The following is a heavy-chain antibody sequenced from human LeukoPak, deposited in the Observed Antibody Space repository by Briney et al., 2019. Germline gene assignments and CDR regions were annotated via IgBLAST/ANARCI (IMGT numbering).Heavy chain of an antibody. CDR3: ARVSNKGSGSHGAFDI. Sequence: PGGSLRLSCAASGFTFSSYAMHWVRQAPGKGLEWVAVIPYDGSNKYYADSVKGRFTISRDNSKNTLYLQMNSLRAEDTAVYYCARVSNKGSGSHGAFDIWGQGTMVTVSS. V-gene: IGHV3-30-3*01. J-gene: IGHJ3*02. CDR2: IPYDGSNK. D-gene: IGHD3-10*01. CDR1: GFTFSSYA.